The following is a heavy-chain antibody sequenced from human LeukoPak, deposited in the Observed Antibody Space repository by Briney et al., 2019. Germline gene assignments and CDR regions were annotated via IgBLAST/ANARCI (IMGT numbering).Heavy chain of an antibody. D-gene: IGHD3-10*01. J-gene: IGHJ6*03. CDR2: IIPIFGTA. CDR3: ARGYYRSGMRAYYYFYMDV. CDR1: GGTFSSYA. V-gene: IGHV1-69*13. Sequence: SVKVSCKASGGTFSSYAISWVRQAPGQGLEWMGGIIPIFGTANYAQKFQGRVTINADESTSTAYMELSSLRFEDTAVYYCARGYYRSGMRAYYYFYMDVWGKGTTVTVSS.